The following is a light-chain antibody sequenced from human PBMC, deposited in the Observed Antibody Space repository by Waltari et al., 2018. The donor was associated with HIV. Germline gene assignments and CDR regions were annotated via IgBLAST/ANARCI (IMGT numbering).Light chain of an antibody. J-gene: IGLJ1*01. CDR1: ASPKAY. Sequence: SSELTPPPSVSVSPGQTARITCPGDASPKAYTHWFQQKPGQAPVVVIHKNTERPSGIPERFSASRSGTTVTLTITGVQTDDEADYYCLSADNSGTYVFGPGTTVTVL. CDR2: KNT. CDR3: LSADNSGTYV. V-gene: IGLV3-25*03.